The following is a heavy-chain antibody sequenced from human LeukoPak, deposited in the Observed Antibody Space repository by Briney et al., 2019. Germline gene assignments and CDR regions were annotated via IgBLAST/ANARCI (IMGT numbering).Heavy chain of an antibody. V-gene: IGHV3-15*07. Sequence: GGSLRLSCATSGFTFSNAWMNWVRQAPGKGLEWVGRIRSNSDGGTIDYAAPVKGRFTLSRDDSKTTLYLQMNSLQTEDTAVYYCATDFYDSTWGQGTLVPVSS. CDR3: ATDFYDST. D-gene: IGHD3-22*01. CDR1: GFTFSNAW. J-gene: IGHJ5*02. CDR2: IRSNSDGGTI.